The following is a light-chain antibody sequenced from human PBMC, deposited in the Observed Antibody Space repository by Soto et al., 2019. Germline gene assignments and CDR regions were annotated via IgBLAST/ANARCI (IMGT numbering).Light chain of an antibody. J-gene: IGKJ4*01. V-gene: IGKV3-20*01. CDR2: GAS. CDR3: QQCGVSPT. Sequence: EIVLTQSPGTLSLSPGERATLSCRASQTITPTFLAWYQQKPGQAPRLLLYGASSRATDIPDRVSGSGSGTVFALTISKLEPEDFAVYYCQQCGVSPTFGGGTKVEIK. CDR1: QTITPTF.